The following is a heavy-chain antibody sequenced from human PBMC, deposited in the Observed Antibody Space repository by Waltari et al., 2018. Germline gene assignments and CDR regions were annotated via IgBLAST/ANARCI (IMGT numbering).Heavy chain of an antibody. CDR1: GFTFSSYS. J-gene: IGHJ4*02. Sequence: EVQLVESGGGLVKPGGSLRLSCAASGFTFSSYSMNWVRQAPGKGLEWVSSISSSSYIYNADSVKGRFTISRDNAKNSLYLQMNSLRAEDTAVYYCATAKSGSYYDFDYWGQGTLVTVSS. D-gene: IGHD1-26*01. V-gene: IGHV3-21*01. CDR3: ATAKSGSYYDFDY. CDR2: ISSSSYI.